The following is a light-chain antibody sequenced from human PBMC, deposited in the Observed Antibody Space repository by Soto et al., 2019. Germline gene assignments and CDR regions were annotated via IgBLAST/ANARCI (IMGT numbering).Light chain of an antibody. CDR1: QTIYSN. V-gene: IGKV3-15*01. CDR2: RAS. CDR3: QQYQNLWT. J-gene: IGKJ1*01. Sequence: IVMTQSPATLSVSPGERATLSCRAGQTIYSNVAWYQQRPGQAPRLLIYRASTRATGVPARFSGSGCGTEFTLTLSGLQSEGFALSYCQQYQNLWTFGQGTKVDIK.